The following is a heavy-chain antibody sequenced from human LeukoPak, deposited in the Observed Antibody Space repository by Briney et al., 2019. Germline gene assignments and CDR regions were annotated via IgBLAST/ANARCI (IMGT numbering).Heavy chain of an antibody. V-gene: IGHV3-30*02. CDR2: IRYDGSNK. J-gene: IGHJ4*02. D-gene: IGHD3-3*01. Sequence: GGSLRLSCGASGFTFSSYGMHWVRQAPGKGLEWVAFIRYDGSNKYYADSVKGRFTISRDNSKNTLYLQMNSLRAEDTAVYYCAKDPHDFWSGYYWVSFDYWGQGTLVTVSS. CDR1: GFTFSSYG. CDR3: AKDPHDFWSGYYWVSFDY.